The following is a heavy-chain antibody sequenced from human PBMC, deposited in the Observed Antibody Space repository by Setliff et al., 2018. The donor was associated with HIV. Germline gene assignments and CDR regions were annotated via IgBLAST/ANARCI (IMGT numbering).Heavy chain of an antibody. D-gene: IGHD4-17*01. J-gene: IGHJ3*02. CDR3: VKDGDYRNGDYDAFDI. CDR2: INYDDNYE. V-gene: IGHV3-30*02. CDR1: GFTFSAHG. Sequence: GGSLRLSCAASGFTFSAHGMHGVRQAPGKGLEWVTFINYDDNYEYYADSVKGRFTISRDNSKSTVDLQMTSLTAEDTAVYYCVKDGDYRNGDYDAFDIWGQGTMVTVSS.